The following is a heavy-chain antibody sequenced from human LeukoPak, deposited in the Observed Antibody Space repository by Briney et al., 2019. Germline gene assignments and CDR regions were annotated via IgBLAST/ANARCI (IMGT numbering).Heavy chain of an antibody. D-gene: IGHD6-13*01. Sequence: PSETLSLTCTVSGGSISSGGYYWSWIRQHPGKSLESIGYIYYSGSTYYNPSLKSRVTISVDTSKNQFSLKLSSVPAADTAVYYCARLPYSSSWLPNNWFDPWGQGTLVTVSS. CDR2: IYYSGST. CDR1: GGSISSGGYY. J-gene: IGHJ5*02. CDR3: ARLPYSSSWLPNNWFDP. V-gene: IGHV4-31*03.